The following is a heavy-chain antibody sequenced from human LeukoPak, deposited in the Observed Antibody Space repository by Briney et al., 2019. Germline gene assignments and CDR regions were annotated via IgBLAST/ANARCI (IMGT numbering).Heavy chain of an antibody. D-gene: IGHD6-13*01. CDR1: GFTFSSYA. V-gene: IGHV3-23*01. CDR3: VRDSSSWDGGDFFDL. Sequence: GGSLRLSCAASGFTFSSYAMSWVRQAPGKGLEWVSAISGSGGSTYYAESVKGRFTLYRDNSKNTLYLQMNSLRVEDTAIYYCVRDSSSWDGGDFFDLWGQGALVTVSS. CDR2: ISGSGGST. J-gene: IGHJ4*02.